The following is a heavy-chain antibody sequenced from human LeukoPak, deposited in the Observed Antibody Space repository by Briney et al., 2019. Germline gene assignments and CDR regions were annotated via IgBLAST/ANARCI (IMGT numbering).Heavy chain of an antibody. CDR1: GYSISSGYY. V-gene: IGHV4-38-2*02. CDR3: AREWEAVPGIFSVSFDS. J-gene: IGHJ4*02. Sequence: SETLSLTCTVSGYSISSGYYWGWIRLPPGKGLEWIGSIYHSGSPSYNPSLKSRVTISVDTSKIQFSLQLTSVTPDDTAVYYCAREWEAVPGIFSVSFDSWGQGTLVTVSS. CDR2: IYHSGSP. D-gene: IGHD6-13*01.